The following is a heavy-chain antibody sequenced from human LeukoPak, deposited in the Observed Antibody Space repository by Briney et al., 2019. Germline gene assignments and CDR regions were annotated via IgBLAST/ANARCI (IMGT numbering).Heavy chain of an antibody. V-gene: IGHV1-69*13. D-gene: IGHD4-17*01. J-gene: IGHJ4*02. Sequence: GASVKVSCKASGGTFSSYAISWVRQAPGQGLEWMGGIIPIFGTANYAQKFQGRVTITADESTSTAYMELSSLRSEDTAVYYCASGGDNYGDYGGYWGQGTLVTVSS. CDR2: IIPIFGTA. CDR1: GGTFSSYA. CDR3: ASGGDNYGDYGGY.